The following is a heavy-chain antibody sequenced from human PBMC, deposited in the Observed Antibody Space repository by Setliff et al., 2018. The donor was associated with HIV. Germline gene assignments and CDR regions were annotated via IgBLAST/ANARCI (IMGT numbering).Heavy chain of an antibody. D-gene: IGHD6-25*01. CDR1: GFTVSSYY. V-gene: IGHV3-66*02. Sequence: PGGSLRLSCAASGFTVSSYYMAWVRQAPGKGLEWVSTIYSGGSTYHADSVKGRFTLSRDTSKNTLSLQMNTLRPEDTAVYFCARVRLYNSALDYWGQGTLVTVSS. J-gene: IGHJ4*02. CDR3: ARVRLYNSALDY. CDR2: IYSGGST.